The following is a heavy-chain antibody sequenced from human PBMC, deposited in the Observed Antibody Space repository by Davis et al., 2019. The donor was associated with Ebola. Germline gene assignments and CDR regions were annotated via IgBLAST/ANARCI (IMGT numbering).Heavy chain of an antibody. J-gene: IGHJ4*02. D-gene: IGHD6-19*01. CDR1: GGTFSSYT. CDR3: ARATFGYNSGWYAVY. V-gene: IGHV1-3*01. CDR2: VHGGNGNT. Sequence: ASVKVSCKASGGTFSSYTISWVRQAPGQGLEWMGWVHGGNGNTKYSQRFQGRVTITTDTSASTAYLDLSSLRSDDTAVFYCARATFGYNSGWYAVYWGQGTLVTVSS.